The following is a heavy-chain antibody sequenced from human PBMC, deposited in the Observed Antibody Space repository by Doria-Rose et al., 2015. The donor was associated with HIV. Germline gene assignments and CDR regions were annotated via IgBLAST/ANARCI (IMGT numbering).Heavy chain of an antibody. CDR2: IFSDDDR. CDR3: ARIKSSRWYHKYYFDF. J-gene: IGHJ4*02. Sequence: QVQLVQSGPVLVKPTETPTLTCTVSGVSLSSPGMGVSWIRQPPGKALEWLANIFSDDDRSYKTSLKSRLTISRGTSKSQVVLTMTDMDPVDTATYYCARIKSSRWYHKYYFDFWGQGTLVIVSA. CDR1: GVSLSSPGMG. D-gene: IGHD6-13*01. V-gene: IGHV2-26*01.